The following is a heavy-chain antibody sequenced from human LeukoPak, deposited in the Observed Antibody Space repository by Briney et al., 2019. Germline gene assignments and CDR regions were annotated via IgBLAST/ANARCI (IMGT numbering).Heavy chain of an antibody. V-gene: IGHV3-7*01. Sequence: GGSLRLSCVASGFTFRNYWMSWVRQAPGKGLEWVANIKQDGSETHYVDSVKGRFTISRDNAKNSLYLQMNSLRAEDTAVYYCTSALGYCSGGSSYAHYWGQGTLVTVSS. CDR2: IKQDGSET. J-gene: IGHJ4*02. CDR1: GFTFRNYW. CDR3: TSALGYCSGGSSYAHY. D-gene: IGHD2-15*01.